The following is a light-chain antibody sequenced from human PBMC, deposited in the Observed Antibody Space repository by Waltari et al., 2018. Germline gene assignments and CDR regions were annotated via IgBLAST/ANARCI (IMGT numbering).Light chain of an antibody. CDR2: GTS. V-gene: IGKV3D-15*01. CDR3: QQYDHWPWT. J-gene: IGKJ1*01. Sequence: DIVMTQSPATLSLSPGESATLSCRASQSVRSTFAWFQPKPGQPPRLLIYGTSTRATGIPARFSGSGSGTEFSLTISSLQPEDFATYYCQQYDHWPWTFGQGTRVEAK. CDR1: QSVRST.